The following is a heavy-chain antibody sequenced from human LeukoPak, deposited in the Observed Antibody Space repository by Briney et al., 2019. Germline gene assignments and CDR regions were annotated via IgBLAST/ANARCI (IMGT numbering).Heavy chain of an antibody. CDR3: ARAKIIVVVPAAIPSYFDY. CDR2: IYYTGIT. CDR1: GASITSSNYY. J-gene: IGHJ4*02. V-gene: IGHV4-39*07. D-gene: IGHD2-2*01. Sequence: SETLSLTCTVSGASITSSNYYWLWLRRPPGKGLEWIGSIYYTGITYYNPSLKSRVTISVDTSKYQCSLRLSSVTAADTAVYYCARAKIIVVVPAAIPSYFDYWGQGTLVTVSS.